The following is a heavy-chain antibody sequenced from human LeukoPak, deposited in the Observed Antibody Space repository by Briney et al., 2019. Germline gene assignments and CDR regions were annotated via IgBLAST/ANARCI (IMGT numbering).Heavy chain of an antibody. CDR3: AKDGSTGVIAVAPGY. D-gene: IGHD6-19*01. Sequence: PGGSLRLSCAASGFTFSSYAMSWVRQAPGKGLEWVSGISGSGGRPYYADSVKGRFTISSDNSKNTLYLQMNSLRGEDTAVYYCAKDGSTGVIAVAPGYWGQGTLVTVSS. J-gene: IGHJ4*02. CDR2: ISGSGGRP. CDR1: GFTFSSYA. V-gene: IGHV3-23*01.